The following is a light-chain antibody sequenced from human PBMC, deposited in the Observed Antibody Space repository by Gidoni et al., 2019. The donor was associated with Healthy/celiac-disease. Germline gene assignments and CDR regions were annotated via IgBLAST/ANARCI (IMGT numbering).Light chain of an antibody. J-gene: IGLJ3*02. CDR2: LNSDGSH. V-gene: IGLV4-69*01. CDR3: QTWGTGIRV. Sequence: QLVLTQPPSASASLGASVKLTCTLSSGHSSYAIAWHQQQPEKGPRYLVKLNSDGSHSKGDGIPDRFSGSSSGAERYLTISSLQSEDEADYYCQTWGTGIRVFGGGTKLTVL. CDR1: SGHSSYA.